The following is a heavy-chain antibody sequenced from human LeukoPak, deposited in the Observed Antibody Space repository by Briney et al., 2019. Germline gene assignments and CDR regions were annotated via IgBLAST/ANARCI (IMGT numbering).Heavy chain of an antibody. J-gene: IGHJ4*02. CDR3: ARHPSSGYDYVWGSYQTYYFDY. D-gene: IGHD3-16*01. V-gene: IGHV4-34*01. CDR2: INHSGST. Sequence: SETLSLTCAVYGGSFSGYYWSWIRQPPGKGLEWIGEINHSGSTNYNPSLKSRVTISVDTSKNQFSLKLSSVTAADTAVYYCARHPSSGYDYVWGSYQTYYFDYWGQGTLVTVSS. CDR1: GGSFSGYY.